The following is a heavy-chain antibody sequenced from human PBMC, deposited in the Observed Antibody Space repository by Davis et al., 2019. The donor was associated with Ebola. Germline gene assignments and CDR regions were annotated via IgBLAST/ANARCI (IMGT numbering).Heavy chain of an antibody. V-gene: IGHV1-69*13. Sequence: SAKVSCKASGGTFSSYAISWVRQAPGQGLEWMGGIIPMFRTEKYAQKFQGRVTITADESTSTAYMELSSLRSEDTAVYYCAKDETGWTRFDFWGQGTLVTVSS. CDR3: AKDETGWTRFDF. J-gene: IGHJ4*02. D-gene: IGHD1-1*01. CDR1: GGTFSSYA. CDR2: IIPMFRTE.